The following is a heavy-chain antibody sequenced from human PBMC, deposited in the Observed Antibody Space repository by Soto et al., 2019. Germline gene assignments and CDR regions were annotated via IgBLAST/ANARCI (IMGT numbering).Heavy chain of an antibody. CDR2: INHRGSL. CDR1: GGSMTSGDQY. J-gene: IGHJ6*02. CDR3: ARELPQRQGRNMDV. V-gene: IGHV4-31*03. D-gene: IGHD1-1*01. Sequence: SETLSLTCTVTGGSMTSGDQYWTWIRHRPGEGLEWFGYINHRGSLYYNPSLKSRVSMSVDTSKNQFSLNLSSVTAADTAVYCCARELPQRQGRNMDVWGQGTTVTVSS.